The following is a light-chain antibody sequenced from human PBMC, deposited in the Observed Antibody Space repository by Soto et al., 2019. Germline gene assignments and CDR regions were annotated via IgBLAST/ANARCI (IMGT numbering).Light chain of an antibody. CDR3: QQYNNWPPTWT. Sequence: EIVMTQSPATLSVSPGQRATLSCRASQTIGSNLAWYQQKPGQPPRLLMYDASTRATDIPARFTGSGSGTEFTLTISSLQSEDFAVHYCQQYNNWPPTWTFGQGTKVDIK. CDR2: DAS. CDR1: QTIGSN. V-gene: IGKV3-15*01. J-gene: IGKJ1*01.